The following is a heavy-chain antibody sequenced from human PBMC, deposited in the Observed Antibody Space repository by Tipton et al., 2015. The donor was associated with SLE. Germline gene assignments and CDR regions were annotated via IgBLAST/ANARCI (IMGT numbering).Heavy chain of an antibody. Sequence: TLSLTCTVSGGSISSHYWSWIRQPPGKGLEWIGYIYYSGSTNYNPSLKSRVTISVDTSRKQFSLRLTSVTAADTAVYYCARHFNYYYYGMDVWGQGTPVTVSS. V-gene: IGHV4-59*08. CDR3: ARHFNYYYYGMDV. CDR1: GGSISSHY. CDR2: IYYSGST. J-gene: IGHJ6*02.